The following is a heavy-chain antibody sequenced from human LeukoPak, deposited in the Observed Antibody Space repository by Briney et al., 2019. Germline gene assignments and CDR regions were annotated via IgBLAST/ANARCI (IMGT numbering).Heavy chain of an antibody. CDR3: AKDRVDGGYDLHYFDY. CDR1: GFTFSSYA. Sequence: GGSLRLSCAASGFTFSSYAMSWVRQAPGKGLEWVSAISGSGGSTYYADSVKGRFTISRDNSKNTLYLQMNSLRAEDTAVYYCAKDRVDGGYDLHYFDYWGQGALVTVSS. CDR2: ISGSGGST. V-gene: IGHV3-23*01. J-gene: IGHJ4*02. D-gene: IGHD5-12*01.